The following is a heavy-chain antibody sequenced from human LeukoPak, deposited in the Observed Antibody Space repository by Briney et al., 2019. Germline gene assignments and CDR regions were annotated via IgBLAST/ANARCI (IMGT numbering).Heavy chain of an antibody. CDR2: IYTGDNT. D-gene: IGHD2-2*01. CDR1: RISDY. Sequence: GGSLRLSCAASRISDYMIWVRQAPGTGLEWVSVIYTGDNTYYANSVKGRFTITRDNSQRMLYLQMNSLRAEDTSVYYCASSTSTPGGFDFWGQGTLVTVSS. J-gene: IGHJ4*02. CDR3: ASSTSTPGGFDF. V-gene: IGHV3-66*01.